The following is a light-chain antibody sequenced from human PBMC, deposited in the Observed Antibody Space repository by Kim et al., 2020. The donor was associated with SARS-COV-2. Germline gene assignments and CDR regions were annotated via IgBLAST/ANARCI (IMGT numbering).Light chain of an antibody. V-gene: IGKV4-1*01. CDR2: WAS. Sequence: DIVLTQSPDSLAVSLGERATINCKSSQTVLYSSNNKNYLAWYQQKPGQPPKLLIYWASTRESGVPDRFSGSGSGTDFTLTISSLQAEDVAVYYCQQYYTPPALTFGGGTKVDIK. CDR3: QQYYTPPALT. CDR1: QTVLYSSNNKNY. J-gene: IGKJ4*01.